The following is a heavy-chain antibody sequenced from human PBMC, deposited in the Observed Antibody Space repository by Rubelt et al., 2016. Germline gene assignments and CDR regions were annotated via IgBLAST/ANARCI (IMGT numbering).Heavy chain of an antibody. CDR1: GFSFGSHW. Sequence: GGSLRLSCVGSGFSFGSHWMSWVRQAPGKGLEWVASIKQLGSEKHYVDSVRARFTISRDDAKNTLYLQMNSLRVEDTAVYYCTRNNLWGRDYWGQGTLVTVSS. D-gene: IGHD7-27*01. CDR3: TRNNLWGRDY. CDR2: IKQLGSEK. J-gene: IGHJ4*02. V-gene: IGHV3-7*01.